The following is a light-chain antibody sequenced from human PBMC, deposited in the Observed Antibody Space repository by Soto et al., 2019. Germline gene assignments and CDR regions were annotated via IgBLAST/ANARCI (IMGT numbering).Light chain of an antibody. Sequence: EIVLTQSPATLSLSPGERAILSCRASQSVSTFLAWFQQKPGQAPRLLIYDASTRATGIPARFSGSASGTEFTLTISSLEPEDFAVYYCQQRSNWPITFGQGTRLEIK. CDR2: DAS. CDR3: QQRSNWPIT. V-gene: IGKV3-11*01. J-gene: IGKJ5*01. CDR1: QSVSTF.